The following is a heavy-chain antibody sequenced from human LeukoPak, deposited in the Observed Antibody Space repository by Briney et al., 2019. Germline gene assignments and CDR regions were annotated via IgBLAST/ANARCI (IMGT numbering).Heavy chain of an antibody. D-gene: IGHD6-19*01. CDR1: GFTFSSYA. CDR3: ATPGQWPVYFDY. V-gene: IGHV3-23*01. Sequence: GGSLRLSCTASGFTFSSYAMSWVRQPPRKELEWLSSISGSGGNTYYADSVKGRFTISRDNSKNTLYVQMNSLRDEDTAVYYCATPGQWPVYFDYWGAGTQVSVFS. J-gene: IGHJ4*02. CDR2: ISGSGGNT.